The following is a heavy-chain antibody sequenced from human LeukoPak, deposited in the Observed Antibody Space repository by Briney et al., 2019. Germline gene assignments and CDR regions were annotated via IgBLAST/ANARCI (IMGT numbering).Heavy chain of an antibody. CDR1: GYTFTTFG. V-gene: IGHV1-2*02. Sequence: GASVKVSCKASGYTFTTFGLSWVRQAPGQGLEWMGYINTKSDGTIYAQKFQGRVTMARDTSISTVYMELSRLRFDDTAVYYCAKVKPGAFDLWGQGTVVTVSS. J-gene: IGHJ3*01. CDR3: AKVKPGAFDL. CDR2: INTKSDGT. D-gene: IGHD7-27*01.